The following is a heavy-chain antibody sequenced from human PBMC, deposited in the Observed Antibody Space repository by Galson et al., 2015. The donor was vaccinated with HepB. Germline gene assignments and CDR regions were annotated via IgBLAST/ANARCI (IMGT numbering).Heavy chain of an antibody. V-gene: IGHV1-18*04. Sequence: SVKVSCKASGYTFTSYGISWVRQAPGQGLEWMGWISAYNGNTNYAQKLQGRVTMTTDTSTSTAYMELRSLRSDDTAVYYCATSDYCSGGSCYFPDYYYGMDVWGQGTTVTVPS. CDR3: ATSDYCSGGSCYFPDYYYGMDV. CDR2: ISAYNGNT. J-gene: IGHJ6*02. D-gene: IGHD2-15*01. CDR1: GYTFTSYG.